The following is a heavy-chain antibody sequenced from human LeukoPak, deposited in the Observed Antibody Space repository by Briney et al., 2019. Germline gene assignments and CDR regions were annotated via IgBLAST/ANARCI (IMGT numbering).Heavy chain of an antibody. D-gene: IGHD3-22*01. V-gene: IGHV1-2*02. J-gene: IGHJ6*02. CDR3: ARAWYYYDSSGYYYYYGMDV. CDR2: INPNSGGT. CDR1: GHTFNAYY. Sequence: GASVTVSCTASGHTFNAYYLHWVRQAPGQGLEWMGWINPNSGGTNYAQKFQGRVTMTRDTSISTAYMELSRLRSDDTAVYYCARAWYYYDSSGYYYYYGMDVWGQGTTVTVSS.